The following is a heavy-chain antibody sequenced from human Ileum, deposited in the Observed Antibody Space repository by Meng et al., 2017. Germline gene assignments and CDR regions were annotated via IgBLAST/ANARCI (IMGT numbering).Heavy chain of an antibody. CDR1: GFTFGSYW. V-gene: IGHV3-74*01. CDR3: ARGAVTGQRSDF. D-gene: IGHD2-21*02. CDR2: INSDGSST. Sequence: VQRVESGGGFIQPGGSLRLYCAASGFTFGSYWMHWVRQVPGKGLVWVSRINSDGSSTSYADSVKGRFSISRDNAKNTLSLQMNSLRAEDTAVYYCARGAVTGQRSDFWGQGTLVTVSS. J-gene: IGHJ4*02.